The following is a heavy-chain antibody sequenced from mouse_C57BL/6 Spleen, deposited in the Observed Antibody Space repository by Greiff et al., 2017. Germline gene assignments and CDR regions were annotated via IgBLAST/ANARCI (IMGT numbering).Heavy chain of an antibody. Sequence: QVQLQQPGAELVKPGASVKLSCKASGYTFTRYWIPWVKQRPGQGLEWIGMIYPNRGSTNYNEKFKSKATLTVDTSSSTAYMQLSSLTSEDSAVYYCARSDYTTVDPFAYWGQGTLLTVSA. V-gene: IGHV1-64*01. CDR3: ARSDYTTVDPFAY. CDR1: GYTFTRYW. D-gene: IGHD1-1*01. CDR2: IYPNRGST. J-gene: IGHJ3*01.